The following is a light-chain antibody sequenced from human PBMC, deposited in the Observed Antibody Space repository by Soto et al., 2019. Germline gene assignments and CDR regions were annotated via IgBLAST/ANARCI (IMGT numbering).Light chain of an antibody. J-gene: IGKJ4*01. Sequence: EIVMTQSPDTLSVSPGERATLSCRTSQSVSGNLAWYQLKPGQAPRLLIYDASTRATGIPARFSGSESGTEFTLTISSLQSEDCAVYYCQQYGNRLTFGGGTRVEIK. CDR1: QSVSGN. CDR2: DAS. CDR3: QQYGNRLT. V-gene: IGKV3-15*01.